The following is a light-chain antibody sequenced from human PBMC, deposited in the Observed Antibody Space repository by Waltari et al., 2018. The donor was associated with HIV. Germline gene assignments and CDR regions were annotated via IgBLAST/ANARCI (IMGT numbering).Light chain of an antibody. CDR3: HQYDTTRPFA. CDR1: QSVRSTS. V-gene: IGKV3D-20*01. CDR2: DSS. J-gene: IGKJ5*01. Sequence: VFLQSPPTLSLSPGETATLSCGTRQSVRSTSLAWYQHRPGLAPRLVIYDSSTRATDIPDRFYGSGSGTDFTLTINKLQPEDSALYYCHQYDTTRPFAFGPGTRLEI.